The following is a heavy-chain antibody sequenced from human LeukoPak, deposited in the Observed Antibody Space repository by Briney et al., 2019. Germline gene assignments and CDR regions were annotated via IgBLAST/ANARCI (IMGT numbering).Heavy chain of an antibody. Sequence: SETLSLTCAVSGYSISSGYYWGWIRQPPGKGLEWIGSIYHSGSTYYNPSLKSRVTISVDTSKNQFSLKLSSVTAADTAVYYCASAVVPAAAFDIWGQGTMVTVSS. CDR3: ASAVVPAAAFDI. CDR1: GYSISSGYY. V-gene: IGHV4-38-2*01. CDR2: IYHSGST. D-gene: IGHD2-2*01. J-gene: IGHJ3*02.